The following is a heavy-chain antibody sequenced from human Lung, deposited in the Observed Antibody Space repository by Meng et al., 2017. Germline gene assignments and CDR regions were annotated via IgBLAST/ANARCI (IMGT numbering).Heavy chain of an antibody. J-gene: IGHJ4*01. CDR3: QRLSPHPPDQ. D-gene: IGHD3-16*02. CDR2: IKGKTDGETA. CDR1: GFTFRNAC. Sequence: QRVEAGGGWVGRGGSLRLPCAASGFTFRNACMSWVRQAPGKGLEWVGRIKGKTDGETADYAAPVKGRFTISRADSQNTLYLQMNSLKTEDTAVYYCQRLSPHPPDQWGQGTLVTVSS. V-gene: IGHV3-15*01.